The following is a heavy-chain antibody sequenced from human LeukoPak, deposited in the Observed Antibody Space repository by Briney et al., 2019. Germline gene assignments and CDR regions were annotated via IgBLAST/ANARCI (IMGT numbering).Heavy chain of an antibody. CDR3: ASVGTTVGLPVSHP. Sequence: SGGSLRLSCAASGFTFSSYSMNWVRQAPGKGLEWVSSVSSSSSYIYYADSVKGRFTISRDNAKNSLYLQMNSLRAEDTAVYYCASVGTTVGLPVSHPWGQGTLVTVSS. V-gene: IGHV3-21*01. J-gene: IGHJ5*02. D-gene: IGHD4-23*01. CDR1: GFTFSSYS. CDR2: VSSSSSYI.